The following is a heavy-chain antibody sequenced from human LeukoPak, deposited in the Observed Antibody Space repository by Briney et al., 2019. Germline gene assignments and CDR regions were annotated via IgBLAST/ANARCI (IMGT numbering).Heavy chain of an antibody. CDR1: GFSLSIYD. CDR2: TGLSSSYI. V-gene: IGHV3-21*01. Sequence: GGSLRLSCAASGFSLSIYDMVWVRQAPGKGLEWIASTGLSSSYIGYADSVKGRFTISRDDSKSTLYLQMNSLRAEDTAVYYCVRDFASGSYYNLFDYWGQGTLVTVSS. J-gene: IGHJ4*02. CDR3: VRDFASGSYYNLFDY. D-gene: IGHD3-10*01.